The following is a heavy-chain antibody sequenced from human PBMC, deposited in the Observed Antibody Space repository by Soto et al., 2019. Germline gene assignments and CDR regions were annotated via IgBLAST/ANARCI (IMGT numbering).Heavy chain of an antibody. V-gene: IGHV3-21*01. CDR1: GFTFSSYS. D-gene: IGHD3-22*01. CDR2: ISSSSSYI. J-gene: IGHJ4*02. Sequence: GGSLRLSGAASGFTFSSYSINWVRQAPWKGLEWVSSISSSSSYIYYADSVKGRFTISRDNAKNSLYLQMNSLRAEDTAVYYCARGNYYESSGSPFDYWGQRTLVAVSS. CDR3: ARGNYYESSGSPFDY.